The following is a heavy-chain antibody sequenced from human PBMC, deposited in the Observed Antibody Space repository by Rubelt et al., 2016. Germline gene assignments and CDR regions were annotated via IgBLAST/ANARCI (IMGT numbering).Heavy chain of an antibody. J-gene: IGHJ4*02. V-gene: IGHV4-34*01. CDR2: INHRGRT. D-gene: IGHD2-21*01. Sequence: QVQLQESGPGLVKPSETLSLTCAVYGGSFIGYYWSWIRQPPGKGLEWIGEINHRGRTNYNQSATSRVTISKDTSKNQFSIKVSSVTAADTAGYDCARGRVLVDGDYGDYWGQATLVTVSS. CDR3: ARGRVLVDGDYGDY. CDR1: GGSFIGYY.